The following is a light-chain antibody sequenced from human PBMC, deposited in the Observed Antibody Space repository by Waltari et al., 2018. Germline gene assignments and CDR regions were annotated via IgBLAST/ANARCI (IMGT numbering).Light chain of an antibody. J-gene: IGKJ4*01. V-gene: IGKV3-15*01. CDR1: QSVSSN. CDR3: QQYNNWPPPT. CDR2: GAS. Sequence: EREMTQSPATLSVSPGERATLSCRACQSVSSNLAWYQQEPGQPPRLLIDGASTRATSIPARFSGSGSETEFTLTISSLQSEDFAVYYCQQYNNWPPPTFGGGTKVEIK.